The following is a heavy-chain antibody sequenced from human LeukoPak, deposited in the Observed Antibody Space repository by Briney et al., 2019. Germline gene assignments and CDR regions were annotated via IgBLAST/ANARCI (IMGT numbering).Heavy chain of an antibody. Sequence: PSETLSLTCSVSGGSIGSYYWTWIRQSPGKGPEWIGRIHSSGSTNYNPSLKSRDNMSVDTSKNQFSLKLNSVTAADTAVYYCARVTDPRYNWFDPWGQGTLVTVSS. D-gene: IGHD2-21*02. CDR3: ARVTDPRYNWFDP. J-gene: IGHJ5*02. CDR2: IHSSGST. V-gene: IGHV4-4*07. CDR1: GGSIGSYY.